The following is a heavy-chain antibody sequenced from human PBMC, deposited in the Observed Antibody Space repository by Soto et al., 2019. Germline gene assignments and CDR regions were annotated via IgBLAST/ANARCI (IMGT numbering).Heavy chain of an antibody. J-gene: IGHJ6*02. CDR3: ARGATITIFGVVPYYYGMDV. V-gene: IGHV1-2*02. CDR2: INPNSGGT. Sequence: ASVKVSCKASGYTFTGYYMHWLRQAPGQGLEWMGWINPNSGGTNYAQKFQGRVTMTRDTSISTAYMELSRLRSDDTAVYYCARGATITIFGVVPYYYGMDVWGQRTTVTVSS. D-gene: IGHD3-3*01. CDR1: GYTFTGYY.